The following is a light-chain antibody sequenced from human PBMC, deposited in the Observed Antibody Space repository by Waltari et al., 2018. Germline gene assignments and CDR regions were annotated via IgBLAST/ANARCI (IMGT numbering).Light chain of an antibody. CDR3: QQYSSLRT. CDR1: QSISSW. J-gene: IGKJ1*01. Sequence: EIQMTQSPSTLSASVGDRVTITCRASQSISSWVAWYQQKPGKAPKLLIYKASTLESGVPSRFSGSGSGTDFTLTISSLQPDDSATYYCQQYSSLRTFGQGTKVEIK. V-gene: IGKV1-5*03. CDR2: KAS.